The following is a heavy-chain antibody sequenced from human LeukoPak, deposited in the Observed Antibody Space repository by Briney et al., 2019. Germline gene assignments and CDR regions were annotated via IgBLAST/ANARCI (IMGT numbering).Heavy chain of an antibody. Sequence: GGSLRLSCAASGFIFSSYSMNWVRQAPGKGLEWLSFISSGSVTIYYTDSVKGRFTISRDNAKNTLYLQMNSLRAEDTAVYYCAKRIQSAMATGYWGQGTLVTVSS. J-gene: IGHJ4*02. CDR2: ISSGSVTI. D-gene: IGHD5-18*01. V-gene: IGHV3-48*01. CDR1: GFIFSSYS. CDR3: AKRIQSAMATGY.